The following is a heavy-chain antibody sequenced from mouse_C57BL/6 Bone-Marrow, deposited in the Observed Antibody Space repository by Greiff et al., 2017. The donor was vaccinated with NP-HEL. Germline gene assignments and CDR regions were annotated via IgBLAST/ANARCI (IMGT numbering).Heavy chain of an antibody. V-gene: IGHV1-59*01. D-gene: IGHD1-1*01. CDR1: GYTFTSYW. CDR2: IDPSDSYT. CDR3: ARGDYYGSSSGFAY. Sequence: QVQLQQPGAELVRPGTSVKLSRKASGYTFTSYWMHWVKQRPGQGLEWIGVIDPSDSYTNYNQKFKGKATLTVDTSSSTAYMQLSSLTSEDSAVYYCARGDYYGSSSGFAYWGQGTLVTVSA. J-gene: IGHJ3*01.